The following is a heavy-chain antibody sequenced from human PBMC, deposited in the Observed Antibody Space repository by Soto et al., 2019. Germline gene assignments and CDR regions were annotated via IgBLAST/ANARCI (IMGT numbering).Heavy chain of an antibody. Sequence: ASVKVSCKASGYTFTGYYMHWVRQAPGQGLEWMGWINPNSGGTNYAQKFQGWVTMTRDTSISTAYMELSRLRSDDTAVYYCARVDSGYDSGPFDYWGQGTLVTVSS. V-gene: IGHV1-2*04. CDR2: INPNSGGT. CDR3: ARVDSGYDSGPFDY. CDR1: GYTFTGYY. J-gene: IGHJ4*02. D-gene: IGHD5-12*01.